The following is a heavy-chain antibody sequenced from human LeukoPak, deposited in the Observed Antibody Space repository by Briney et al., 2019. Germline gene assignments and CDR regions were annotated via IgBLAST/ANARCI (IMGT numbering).Heavy chain of an antibody. CDR3: AKAHTRITMVRGYFDY. J-gene: IGHJ4*02. CDR2: ISGSGGST. V-gene: IGHV3-23*01. Sequence: GGSLRLSCAASGFTFSNYVMSWVRQAPGKGLEWVSAISGSGGSTYYADSVKGRFTISRDNSKNTLYLQMNSLRAEDTAVYYCAKAHTRITMVRGYFDYWGQGTLVTVSS. CDR1: GFTFSNYV. D-gene: IGHD3-10*01.